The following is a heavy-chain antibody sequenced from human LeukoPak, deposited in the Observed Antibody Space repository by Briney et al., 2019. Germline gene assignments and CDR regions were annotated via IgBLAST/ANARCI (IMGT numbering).Heavy chain of an antibody. CDR1: GFTFSTYA. Sequence: GGSLRLSCAASGFTFSTYALGWVRQSPGKGLEWVSVINTSGGGTYYTESVQGRFTISRDNTKDTLYLQMNSLRVEDTAVYYCARNWRPDTWGQGTLVTVSS. CDR3: ARNWRPDT. J-gene: IGHJ5*02. CDR2: INTSGGGT. D-gene: IGHD3-3*01. V-gene: IGHV3-23*01.